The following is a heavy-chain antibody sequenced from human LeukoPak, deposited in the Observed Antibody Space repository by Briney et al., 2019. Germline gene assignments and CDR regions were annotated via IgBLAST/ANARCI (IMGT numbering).Heavy chain of an antibody. D-gene: IGHD3-3*01. CDR2: ISAYNGNT. J-gene: IGHJ3*02. CDR3: ARLRFLEATYAFDI. Sequence: GASVQVSCKASGYTFTSYDINWVRQAPGQGLEWMGWISAYNGNTNYAQKLQGRVTMTTDTSTSTAYMELRSLTSDDTAVYYCARLRFLEATYAFDIWGQGTMVTVSS. CDR1: GYTFTSYD. V-gene: IGHV1-18*01.